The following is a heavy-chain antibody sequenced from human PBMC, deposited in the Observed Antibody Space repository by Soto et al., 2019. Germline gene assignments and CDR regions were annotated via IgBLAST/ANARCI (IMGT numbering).Heavy chain of an antibody. CDR1: GFTFRIYA. D-gene: IGHD3-22*01. J-gene: IGHJ4*02. CDR3: AKDAPGSGWLSDY. CDR2: ITGNGGI. V-gene: IGHV3-23*01. Sequence: PGGSLRLSCAASGFTFRIYAMSWVRQAPGKGLEWVSTITGNGGISYADFVRGRFTISRDNSKNTLYLQMNSLRAEDTAVYYCAKDAPGSGWLSDYWGQGTLVTVSS.